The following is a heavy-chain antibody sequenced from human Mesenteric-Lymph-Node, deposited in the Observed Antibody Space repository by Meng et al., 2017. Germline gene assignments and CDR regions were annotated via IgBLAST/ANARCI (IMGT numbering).Heavy chain of an antibody. J-gene: IGHJ4*02. CDR2: IYYRGST. V-gene: IGHV4-39*07. CDR1: GGSITSTSSY. D-gene: IGHD3-3*02. CDR3: VISSHN. Sequence: QVQLQEAGPGLVKPSQHLSLTCTVSGGSITSTSSYWGWVRQPPGKGLEWIGSIYYRGSTNYSPSLKSRISMSVDMSKNRFSLKVNSVTAADTAIYYCVISSHNWGQGTLVTVSS.